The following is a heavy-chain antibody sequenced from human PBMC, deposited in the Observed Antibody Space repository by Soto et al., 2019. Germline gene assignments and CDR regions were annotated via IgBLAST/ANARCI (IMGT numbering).Heavy chain of an antibody. J-gene: IGHJ4*02. CDR2: ISSTSSSI. CDR3: ARAPFDY. V-gene: IGHV3-21*04. Sequence: LRLSCVVSGFTFSTHGMNWVRQAPGKGLEWISFISSTSSSINYADSMKGRFTVSRDNAKNSLYLQVTSLRVEDTAVYYCARAPFDYWGRGTRVTVSS. CDR1: GFTFSTHG.